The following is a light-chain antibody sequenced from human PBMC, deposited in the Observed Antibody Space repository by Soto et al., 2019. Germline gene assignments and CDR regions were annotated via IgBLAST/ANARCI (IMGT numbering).Light chain of an antibody. CDR2: GAS. J-gene: IGKJ1*01. CDR3: QQHSHWPPWT. V-gene: IGKV3-11*01. CDR1: ENVRTF. Sequence: EIVLTQSPGTLSLSPVERATLSCMASENVRTFVDWYQQKPGQAPRLLIYGASNRATDIPARFSGSGSGTDFTLTISNLEPEDFAVYYCQQHSHWPPWTFGQGTKVDI.